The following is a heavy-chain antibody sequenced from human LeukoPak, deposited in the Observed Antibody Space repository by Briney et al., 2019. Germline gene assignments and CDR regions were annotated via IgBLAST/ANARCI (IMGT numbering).Heavy chain of an antibody. Sequence: GGSLRLSCAASGFTFSSYAMHWVRQAPGKGLEWVAAISYDGSNKYYADSVKGRFTISRDNSKNTLYLQMNSLRAEDTAVYYCARDADTAMAYYFDYWGLGTLVTVSS. CDR2: ISYDGSNK. V-gene: IGHV3-30-3*01. J-gene: IGHJ4*02. D-gene: IGHD5-18*01. CDR1: GFTFSSYA. CDR3: ARDADTAMAYYFDY.